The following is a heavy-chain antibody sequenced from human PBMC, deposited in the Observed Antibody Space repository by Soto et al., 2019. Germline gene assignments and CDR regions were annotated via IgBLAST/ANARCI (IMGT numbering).Heavy chain of an antibody. CDR2: IIPIFGTA. CDR3: ARSGFAARPNYHYYGMDV. V-gene: IGHV1-69*13. CDR1: GGTFSSYA. Sequence: SVKVSCKASGGTFSSYAISWVRQAPGQGLEWMGGIIPIFGTANYAQKFQGRVTITADESTSTAYMELSSLRSEDTAVYYCARSGFAARPNYHYYGMDVWGQGTTVTVSS. D-gene: IGHD6-6*01. J-gene: IGHJ6*02.